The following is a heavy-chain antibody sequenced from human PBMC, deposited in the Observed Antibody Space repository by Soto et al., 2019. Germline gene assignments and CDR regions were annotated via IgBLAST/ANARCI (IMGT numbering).Heavy chain of an antibody. J-gene: IGHJ5*02. CDR2: IFYTGNT. CDR1: GGSISPYY. CDR3: AKDYLRWAQS. Sequence: SETLSLTCLISGGSISPYYWSWIRQSPGKGLEWIGYIFYTGNTLYNPSLKSRVTISLDTSKSQFSLKLTSVTAADTAVYYCAKDYLRWAQSWGQGTLVTVSS. D-gene: IGHD1-26*01. V-gene: IGHV4-59*01.